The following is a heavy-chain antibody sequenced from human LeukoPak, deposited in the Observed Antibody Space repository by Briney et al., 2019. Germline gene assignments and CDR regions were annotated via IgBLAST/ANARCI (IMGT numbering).Heavy chain of an antibody. Sequence: ASVEVSCKASGYTFTSYYMHWVRQAPGQGLEWMGIINPSGGSTSYAQKFQGRVTMTRDTSTSTVYMELSSLRSEDTAVYYCARGASKIFGVVMSYFDYWGQGTLVTVSS. D-gene: IGHD3-3*01. J-gene: IGHJ4*02. CDR2: INPSGGST. CDR3: ARGASKIFGVVMSYFDY. V-gene: IGHV1-46*01. CDR1: GYTFTSYY.